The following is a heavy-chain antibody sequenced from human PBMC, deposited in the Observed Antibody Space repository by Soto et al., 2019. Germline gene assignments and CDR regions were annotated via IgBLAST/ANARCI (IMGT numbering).Heavy chain of an antibody. D-gene: IGHD7-27*01. V-gene: IGHV3-48*01. CDR3: ARGLSWGSNWYYYMDV. J-gene: IGHJ6*03. CDR1: GFILSDCA. CDR2: ISSSSSVI. Sequence: EVQLVESGGGLVQPGGSLRLSCANSGFILSDCAMNWVRQAPGKGLEWVSYISSSSSVIDYADSVKGRFTVSRDNARNSLYLQMNSLRAEDTAVYDCARGLSWGSNWYYYMDVWGKGTTVTVSS.